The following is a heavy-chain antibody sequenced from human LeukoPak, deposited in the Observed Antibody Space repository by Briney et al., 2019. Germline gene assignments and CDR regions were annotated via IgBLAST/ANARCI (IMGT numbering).Heavy chain of an antibody. Sequence: GGSLRLSCVVSGFSVRTTYMSWVRQAPGKGLEWVSYISSSGSTIYYADSVKGRFTISRDNAKNSLYLQINSLRAEDTAVYYCARWIQLWYAFDIWGQGTMVTVSS. CDR2: ISSSGSTI. J-gene: IGHJ3*02. V-gene: IGHV3-11*04. D-gene: IGHD5-18*01. CDR3: ARWIQLWYAFDI. CDR1: GFSVRTTY.